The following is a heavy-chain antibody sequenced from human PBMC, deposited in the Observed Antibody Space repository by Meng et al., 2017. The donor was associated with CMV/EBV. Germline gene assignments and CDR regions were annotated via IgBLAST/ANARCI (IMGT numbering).Heavy chain of an antibody. V-gene: IGHV1-18*01. Sequence: ASVKVSCKAPGNIFTKNGISWVRQAPGQRLEWMGWISADNQNTNLVQRFQGRVTMTIEPSTNTAYVELRSLRSDDTAVYYCAMGGDYGDYHDPFDYWGQGTLVTVSS. CDR2: ISADNQNT. CDR1: GNIFTKNG. D-gene: IGHD4-17*01. J-gene: IGHJ4*02. CDR3: AMGGDYGDYHDPFDY.